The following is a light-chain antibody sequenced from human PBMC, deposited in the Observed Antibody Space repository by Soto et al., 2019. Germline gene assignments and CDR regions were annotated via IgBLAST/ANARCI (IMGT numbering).Light chain of an antibody. CDR3: QHYGSF. Sequence: IVLPQSPGPLSLSPGERATLSCRARPSVSSKYFAWYQQKPGQAPRLVIYGASSRATGIPDRFSGSGSGTDFTLAISRLEPEELAVYYCQHYGSFFGQGTKLEIK. J-gene: IGKJ2*01. CDR2: GAS. V-gene: IGKV3-20*01. CDR1: PSVSSKY.